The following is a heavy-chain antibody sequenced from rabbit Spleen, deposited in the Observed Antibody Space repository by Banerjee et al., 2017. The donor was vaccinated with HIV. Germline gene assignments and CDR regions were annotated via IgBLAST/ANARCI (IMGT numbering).Heavy chain of an antibody. CDR1: GFSFSSNDY. D-gene: IGHD8-1*01. V-gene: IGHV1S40*01. CDR3: ARDSGTSFSSYGMDL. Sequence: VESGGGLVQPGASLTLTCAASGFSFSSNDYMCWVRQAPGKGPEWIACIGAGVTYTTYYATWAKGRFTISKTSSTTVTLQMTSLTAADTATYFCARDSGTSFSSYGMDLWGPGTLVTVS. CDR2: IGAGVTYTT. J-gene: IGHJ6*01.